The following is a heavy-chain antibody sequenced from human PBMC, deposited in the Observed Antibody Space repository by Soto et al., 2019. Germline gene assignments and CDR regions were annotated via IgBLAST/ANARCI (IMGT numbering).Heavy chain of an antibody. CDR3: ARCLHCSNGGRFDP. D-gene: IGHD2-8*01. Sequence: NPSETLSLTCAVSGFSISSTNWWTWVRQAPRKGLEWIGEMWPSGGTTYNPSLQNRVTISVDNSKNHLSLTLTSVTAADTAIYYCARCLHCSNGGRFDPWGQGALVTVS. CDR2: MWPSGGT. V-gene: IGHV4-4*02. J-gene: IGHJ5*02. CDR1: GFSISSTNW.